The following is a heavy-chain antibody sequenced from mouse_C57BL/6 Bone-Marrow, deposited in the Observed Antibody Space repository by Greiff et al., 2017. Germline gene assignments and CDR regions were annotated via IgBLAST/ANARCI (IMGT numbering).Heavy chain of an antibody. D-gene: IGHD2-12*01. CDR2: ISSGSSTI. CDR1: GFTFSDYG. Sequence: EVQRVESGGGLVKPGGSLKLSCAASGFTFSDYGMHWVRQAPGKGLEWVAYISSGSSTIYYADTVKGRFTLSRDNAKNTLFLQMTSLRSEDTAMYYCAKGYSSWFAYWGQGTLVTVSA. CDR3: AKGYSSWFAY. V-gene: IGHV5-17*01. J-gene: IGHJ3*01.